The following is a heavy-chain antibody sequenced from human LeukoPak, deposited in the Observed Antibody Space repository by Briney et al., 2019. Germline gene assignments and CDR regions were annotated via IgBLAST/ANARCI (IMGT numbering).Heavy chain of an antibody. CDR2: IYHSGST. V-gene: IGHV4-30-2*01. Sequence: SETLSLTCTVSGGSISSGGYYWSCIRQPPGKGLECVGYIYHSGSTYYNPSLKSRVTISVDRSKNQFSLKLSSVTAADTAVYYCARHDVTEVAFDIWGQGTMVTVSS. CDR1: GGSISSGGYY. J-gene: IGHJ3*02. CDR3: ARHDVTEVAFDI.